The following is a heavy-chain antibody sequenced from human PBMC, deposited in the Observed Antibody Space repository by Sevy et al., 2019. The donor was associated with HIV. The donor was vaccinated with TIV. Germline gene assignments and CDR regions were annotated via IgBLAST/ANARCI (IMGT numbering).Heavy chain of an antibody. CDR1: GFTFDDYN. CDR2: ISWDGETT. J-gene: IGHJ4*02. V-gene: IGHV3-43*01. CDR3: AKGGIAVPGPPDY. D-gene: IGHD6-19*01. Sequence: GGSLRLSCAVSGFTFDDYNLHWIRQPPGKGLEWVSVISWDGETTHYADSVKGRFTISRDNIKDSLYLQMNSLRTEDTALYYCAKGGIAVPGPPDYWGQGTRVTVS.